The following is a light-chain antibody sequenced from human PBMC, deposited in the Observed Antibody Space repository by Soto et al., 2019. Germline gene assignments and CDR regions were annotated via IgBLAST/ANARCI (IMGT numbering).Light chain of an antibody. CDR2: GAS. CDR1: QYVSSIY. CDR3: QRYGGSPGT. J-gene: IGKJ4*01. V-gene: IGKV3-20*01. Sequence: EIVLTQSPGTLSLSPGERATLSCRASQYVSSIYIAWYQHKPGQAPRLLIYGASNRATGVPDRFSGSWSGADFTLTSSRVEPEDFAVYYCQRYGGSPGTFGGGTKVEIK.